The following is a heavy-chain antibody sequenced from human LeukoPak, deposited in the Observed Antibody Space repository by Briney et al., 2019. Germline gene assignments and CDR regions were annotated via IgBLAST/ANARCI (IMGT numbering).Heavy chain of an antibody. CDR2: IYHSGTT. V-gene: IGHV4-4*02. CDR3: ARGGGLLWFKGNYMDV. D-gene: IGHD3-10*01. J-gene: IGHJ6*03. CDR1: GGSISSNNW. Sequence: SETLSLTCAVSGGSISSNNWWSWVRQPPGKGLEWIGEIYHSGTTNYNPSLKSRVTISVDKSNNQVSLSLNSVTAADTAVYYCARGGGLLWFKGNYMDVWGKGTTVTISS.